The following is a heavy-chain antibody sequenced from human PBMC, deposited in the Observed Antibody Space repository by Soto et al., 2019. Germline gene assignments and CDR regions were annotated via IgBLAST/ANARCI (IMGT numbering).Heavy chain of an antibody. Sequence: ASVKVSCKASGYTFTSYYMHWVRQAPGQGLEWMGIINPSGGSTSYAQKFQGRVTMTRDTSTSTVYMELSSLRSEDTAVYYCARADDSSGYYGRLLDYWGQGTLVTVSS. V-gene: IGHV1-46*01. CDR2: INPSGGST. CDR3: ARADDSSGYYGRLLDY. CDR1: GYTFTSYY. J-gene: IGHJ4*02. D-gene: IGHD3-22*01.